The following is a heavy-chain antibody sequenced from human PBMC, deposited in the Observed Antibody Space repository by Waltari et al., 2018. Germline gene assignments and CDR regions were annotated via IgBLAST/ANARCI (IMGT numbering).Heavy chain of an antibody. CDR2: IYSGGST. CDR1: GFTFSSYW. CDR3: ARGGDGYIPDY. J-gene: IGHJ4*02. Sequence: EVQLVESGGGLVQPGGSLRLSCAASGFTFSSYWMSWVRQAPGKGLEWVSVIYSGGSTYYADSVKGRFTISRDNSKNTLYLQMNSLRAEDTAVYYCARGGDGYIPDYWGQGTLVTVSS. D-gene: IGHD5-12*01. V-gene: IGHV3-66*01.